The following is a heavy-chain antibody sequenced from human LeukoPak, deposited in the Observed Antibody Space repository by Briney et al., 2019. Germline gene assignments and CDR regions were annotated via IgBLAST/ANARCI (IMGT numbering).Heavy chain of an antibody. CDR2: ISAYNGDT. J-gene: IGHJ4*02. CDR3: AVRNRSSWSPFDF. CDR1: GYTFTNYG. V-gene: IGHV1-18*01. Sequence: GASVKVSCKAFGYTFTNYGISWVRQAPGQGLEWMGWISAYNGDTNYAQKLQGRVTMTTDTSTSTAYMELRSLRSDDTAVYYCAVRNRSSWSPFDFWGQGTLVTVSS. D-gene: IGHD6-13*01.